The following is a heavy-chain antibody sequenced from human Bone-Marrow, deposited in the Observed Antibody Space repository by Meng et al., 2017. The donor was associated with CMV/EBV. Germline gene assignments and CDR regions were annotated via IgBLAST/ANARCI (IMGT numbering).Heavy chain of an antibody. V-gene: IGHV3-23*01. CDR2: ISGSGGTT. CDR3: AKAGRDKFWKPSFDS. J-gene: IGHJ4*02. D-gene: IGHD3-3*01. CDR1: GLSFSSYA. Sequence: GGSLRLSCAASGLSFSSYAMSWVRQAPGKGLKWVSAISGSGGTTYYADSVKGRFTISRDSSKNTLYLQMNSLRAEDKAVYYCAKAGRDKFWKPSFDSWGQGTLVTVSS.